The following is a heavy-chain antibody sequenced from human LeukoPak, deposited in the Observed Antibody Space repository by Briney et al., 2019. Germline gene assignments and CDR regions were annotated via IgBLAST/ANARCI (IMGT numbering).Heavy chain of an antibody. CDR3: AKDRRPITKIVVVIGIDY. V-gene: IGHV3-23*01. CDR1: GFTFSSYA. Sequence: PGGSLRLSCAASGFTFSSYAMSWVRQAPGKGLEWVSAISGSGGSTYYADSVKGRFTISRDNSKNTLYLPMNSLRAEDTAVYYCAKDRRPITKIVVVIGIDYWGQGTLVTVSS. D-gene: IGHD3-22*01. CDR2: ISGSGGST. J-gene: IGHJ4*02.